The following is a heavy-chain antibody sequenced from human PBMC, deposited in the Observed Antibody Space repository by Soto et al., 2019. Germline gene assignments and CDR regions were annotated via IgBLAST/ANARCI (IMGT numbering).Heavy chain of an antibody. D-gene: IGHD3-10*01. V-gene: IGHV2-5*02. CDR2: IYWDDDK. CDR3: AHTFIGVRGVMEGFDP. J-gene: IGHJ5*02. Sequence: QITLKESGPTLVNPTQTLTLTCTFSGFSLSTSGVGVGWIRQPPGKALEWLALIYWDDDKRYSPSLKSRLTITKDTSKNQVVLTMTNMDPVDTATYYCAHTFIGVRGVMEGFDPWGQGTLVTVSS. CDR1: GFSLSTSGVG.